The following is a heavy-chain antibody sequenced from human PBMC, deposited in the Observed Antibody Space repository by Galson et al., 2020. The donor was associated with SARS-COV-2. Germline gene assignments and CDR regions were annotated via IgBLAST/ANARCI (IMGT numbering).Heavy chain of an antibody. CDR2: IYYSGRT. CDR3: ARNLYGSDAFDI. CDR1: GGSISSGGYY. D-gene: IGHD4-17*01. Sequence: SETLSLTCAVSGGSISSGGYYWSWIRQHPGKGLEWIGYIYYSGRTYYNPSLKSRVTISVDTSKNQFSLKLSSVTAADTAVYYCARNLYGSDAFDIWGQGTMVTVSS. V-gene: IGHV4-31*11. J-gene: IGHJ3*02.